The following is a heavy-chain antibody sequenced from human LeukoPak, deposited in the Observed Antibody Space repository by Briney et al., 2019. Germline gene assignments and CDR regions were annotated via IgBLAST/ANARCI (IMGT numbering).Heavy chain of an antibody. J-gene: IGHJ4*02. CDR1: GFTFSNYD. Sequence: SGGSLRLSCAASGFTFSNYDMNWVRQAPRKGLDLVSHISRRGNTIYYGDSVKGRFTISRDNAKNSLYLQMNSLRAEDTAVYYCAREDYDSSGYFYWGQGTLVTVSS. CDR2: ISRRGNTI. D-gene: IGHD3-22*01. CDR3: AREDYDSSGYFY. V-gene: IGHV3-48*03.